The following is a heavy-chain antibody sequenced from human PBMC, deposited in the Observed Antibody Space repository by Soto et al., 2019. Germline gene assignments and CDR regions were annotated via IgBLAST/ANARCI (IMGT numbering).Heavy chain of an antibody. J-gene: IGHJ5*02. CDR2: IFPSDSDT. V-gene: IGHV5-51*01. D-gene: IGHD3-10*01. CDR3: AKRPGSWFDP. Sequence: LKISCKASGYSFTTSWIGWVRQMPGKGLEWMGIIFPSDSDTRYSPSFQGQVTISVDKSISTAYLQWSSLKASDSAMYYCAKRPGSWFDPWGQGTLVTVSS. CDR1: GYSFTTSW.